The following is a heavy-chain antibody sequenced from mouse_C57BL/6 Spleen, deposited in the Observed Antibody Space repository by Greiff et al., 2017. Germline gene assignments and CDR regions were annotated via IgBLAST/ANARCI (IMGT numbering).Heavy chain of an antibody. V-gene: IGHV3-6*01. CDR3: ARHYYGTGWYFDV. CDR1: GYSITSGYY. CDR2: ISYDGSN. J-gene: IGHJ1*03. Sequence: EVQLVESGPGLVKPSQSLSLTCSVTGYSITSGYYWNWIRQFPGNKLEWMGYISYDGSNNYNPSLKNRISITRDTSKNQFFLKLNSVTTEDTATYYCARHYYGTGWYFDVWGTGTTVTVSS. D-gene: IGHD1-1*01.